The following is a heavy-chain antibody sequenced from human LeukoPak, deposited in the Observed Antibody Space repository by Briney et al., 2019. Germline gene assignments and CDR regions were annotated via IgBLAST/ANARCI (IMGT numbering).Heavy chain of an antibody. Sequence: GGSLRLSCAVSGFAFSSHWMHWVRQAPGKGLVWVSRINSDGSTTSHADSVKGRFTISRDNSKNTLYLQMNSLRAEDTAVYYCANIAVAGGVDYWGQGTLVTVSS. CDR3: ANIAVAGGVDY. CDR1: GFAFSSHW. D-gene: IGHD6-19*01. V-gene: IGHV3-74*01. J-gene: IGHJ4*02. CDR2: INSDGSTT.